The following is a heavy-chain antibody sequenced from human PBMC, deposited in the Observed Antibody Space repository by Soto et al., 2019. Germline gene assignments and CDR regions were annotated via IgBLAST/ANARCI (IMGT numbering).Heavy chain of an antibody. D-gene: IGHD6-19*01. J-gene: IGHJ4*02. V-gene: IGHV1-46*01. CDR1: GYTFTHYH. CDR2: INPNGGST. Sequence: ASVKVSFKTSGYTFTHYHVHWLRQAAGQGLEWMGAINPNGGSTTYARHLQGRVTMTSDSSTSTVYMEMGSLRSDDSAVYYCALPKNTLGWYNFWGQGTLVIVSS. CDR3: ALPKNTLGWYNF.